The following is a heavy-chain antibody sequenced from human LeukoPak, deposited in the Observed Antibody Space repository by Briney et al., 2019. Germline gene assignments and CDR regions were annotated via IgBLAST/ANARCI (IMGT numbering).Heavy chain of an antibody. CDR2: INSDGSST. Sequence: GGSLRLSCAASGFTFSSYWMHWVRQAPGKGLVWVSRINSDGSSTSYADSVKGRFTISRDNAKNTLYLQMNSLGAEDTAVYYCAREDLIAAPGNFDYWGQGTLVTVSS. J-gene: IGHJ4*02. D-gene: IGHD6-13*01. CDR1: GFTFSSYW. CDR3: AREDLIAAPGNFDY. V-gene: IGHV3-74*01.